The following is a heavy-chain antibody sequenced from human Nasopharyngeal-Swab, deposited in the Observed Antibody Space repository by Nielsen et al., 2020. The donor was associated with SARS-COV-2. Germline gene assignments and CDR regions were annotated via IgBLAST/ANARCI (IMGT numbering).Heavy chain of an antibody. CDR3: TRRATAVDY. CDR1: GFTFSSYW. V-gene: IGHV3-74*01. D-gene: IGHD2-21*02. Sequence: GESLKISCAASGFTFSSYWMHWVRQAPGKGLVWVSRINSDGSSTSYADSVKGRFTISRDNAKNTLYLQMNSLRAEDTAVYYCTRRATAVDYWGQGTLVTVSS. J-gene: IGHJ4*02. CDR2: INSDGSST.